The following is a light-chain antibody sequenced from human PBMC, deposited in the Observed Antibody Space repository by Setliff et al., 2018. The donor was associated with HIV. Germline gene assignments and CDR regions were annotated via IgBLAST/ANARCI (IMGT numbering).Light chain of an antibody. CDR3: QSYDSSLRGV. CDR1: SSNIGAGYD. CDR2: ANT. J-gene: IGLJ1*01. Sequence: QSVLAQPLSVSGAPGQRVTISCTGSSSNIGAGYDVHWYQQLPGTAPKLLIYANTNRPSGVPDRFSGSKSGTSASLAITGLQAEDEADYYCQSYDSSLRGVFGTGTKVTVL. V-gene: IGLV1-40*01.